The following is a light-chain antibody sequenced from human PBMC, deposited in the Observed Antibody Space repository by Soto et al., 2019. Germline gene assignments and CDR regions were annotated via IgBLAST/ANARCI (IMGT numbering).Light chain of an antibody. CDR1: QSISNY. CDR3: QQTYSTPCT. J-gene: IGKJ2*02. Sequence: DIQMTQSPSSLSASVGDRVTITCRATQSISNYLNWYQQKPGKAPKVLISAASSLQSGVPSRFSGSGSGTDFTLTISSLQPEDFATYYCQQTYSTPCTFGQETKLEVK. CDR2: AAS. V-gene: IGKV1-39*01.